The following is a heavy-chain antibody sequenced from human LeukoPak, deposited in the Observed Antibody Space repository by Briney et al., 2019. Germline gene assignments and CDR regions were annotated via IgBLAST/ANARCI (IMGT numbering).Heavy chain of an antibody. V-gene: IGHV3-7*01. D-gene: IGHD3-22*01. J-gene: IGHJ3*02. CDR1: GFTFSSYW. CDR2: IKQDGSDK. Sequence: GGSLRLSCAASGFTFSSYWMTWVRQAPGKGLEWVANIKQDGSDKYYVDSVKGRFTISRDNAKNSLYPQMNSLRAEDTAVYYCARPGRSGYAFDTWGQGTMVTVSS. CDR3: ARPGRSGYAFDT.